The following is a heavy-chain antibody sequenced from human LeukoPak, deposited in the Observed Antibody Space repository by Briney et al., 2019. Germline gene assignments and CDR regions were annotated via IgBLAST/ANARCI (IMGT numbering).Heavy chain of an antibody. J-gene: IGHJ4*02. CDR1: GFTFSSYE. CDR2: IKQDGSEK. Sequence: GGSLRLSCAASGFTFSSYEMNWVRQAPGKGLEWVASIKQDGSEKYSVDSLKGRFTISRDNAKNSLYLQMNNLRAEDTAVYHCATGRILWKWGQGTLVTVSS. CDR3: ATGRILWK. V-gene: IGHV3-7*01. D-gene: IGHD2/OR15-2a*01.